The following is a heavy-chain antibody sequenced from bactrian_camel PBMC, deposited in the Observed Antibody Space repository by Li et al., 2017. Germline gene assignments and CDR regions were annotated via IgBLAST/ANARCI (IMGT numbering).Heavy chain of an antibody. J-gene: IGHJ4*01. D-gene: IGHD5*01. CDR1: GYGYSRSC. CDR3: AARTFKTKCLSFDSFDV. CDR2: ISSDGAA. Sequence: HVQLVESGGGSVQAGGSLTLSCAASGYGYSRSCMGWFRQFPGREREGVARISSDGAATYADSVKGRFTISVDNAKNTLYLQMDSLKPEDTAMHYCAARTFKTKCLSFDSFDVWGQGTQVT. V-gene: IGHV3S68*01.